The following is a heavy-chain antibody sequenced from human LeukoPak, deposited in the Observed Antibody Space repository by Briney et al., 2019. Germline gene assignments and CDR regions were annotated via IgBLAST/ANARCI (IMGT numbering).Heavy chain of an antibody. Sequence: SETLSLTCTVSGGSINSSSYYWGWIRQPPGKGLEWIGSVYYSGSTYDNPSLKSRVTLSVDTSKNQFSLKLSSVTAADTAVYYCARHVYYDILTGYYSDWFDPWGQGTLVTVSS. CDR1: GGSINSSSYY. J-gene: IGHJ5*02. V-gene: IGHV4-39*01. D-gene: IGHD3-9*01. CDR3: ARHVYYDILTGYYSDWFDP. CDR2: VYYSGST.